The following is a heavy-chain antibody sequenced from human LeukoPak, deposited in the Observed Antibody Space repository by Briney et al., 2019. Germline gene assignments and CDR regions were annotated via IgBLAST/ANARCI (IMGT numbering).Heavy chain of an antibody. D-gene: IGHD3-22*01. CDR1: GFTFSSCG. J-gene: IGHJ4*02. CDR3: ARDVSSGYLGFDY. V-gene: IGHV3-33*01. Sequence: GGSLRLSCAASGFTFSSCGMQWVRQAPGKGLEWVAAIWYDGSEKYYADSVKGRFTISRDNSKNTLYLQMNSLRAEDTAVYYCARDVSSGYLGFDYWGQGNLVTVSS. CDR2: IWYDGSEK.